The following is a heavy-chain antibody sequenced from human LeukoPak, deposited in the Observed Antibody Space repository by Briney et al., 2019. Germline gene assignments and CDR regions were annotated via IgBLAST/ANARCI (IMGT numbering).Heavy chain of an antibody. CDR2: ISAYNGNT. CDR3: ARAPRVRGVIKNAFDI. CDR1: GYTFTSYG. V-gene: IGHV1-18*04. J-gene: IGHJ3*02. D-gene: IGHD3-10*01. Sequence: ASVKVSCKASGYTFTSYGISWVRQAPGQGLEWMGWISAYNGNTNYAQKLQGRVTMTTDTSTSTAYMELRSLRPDDTAVYYCARAPRVRGVIKNAFDIWGQGTMVTVSS.